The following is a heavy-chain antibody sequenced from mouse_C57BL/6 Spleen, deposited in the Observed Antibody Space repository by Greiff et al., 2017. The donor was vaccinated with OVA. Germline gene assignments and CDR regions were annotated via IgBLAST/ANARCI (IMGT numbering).Heavy chain of an antibody. Sequence: EVNVVESGGDLVKPGGSLKLSCAASGFTFSSYGMSWVRQTPDKRLEWVATISSGGSYTYYPDSVKGRFTISRDNAKNTLYLQMSSLKSEDTAMYYCARDNYGFAWFAYWGQGTLVTVSA. CDR2: ISSGGSYT. V-gene: IGHV5-6*01. D-gene: IGHD1-1*01. J-gene: IGHJ3*01. CDR3: ARDNYGFAWFAY. CDR1: GFTFSSYG.